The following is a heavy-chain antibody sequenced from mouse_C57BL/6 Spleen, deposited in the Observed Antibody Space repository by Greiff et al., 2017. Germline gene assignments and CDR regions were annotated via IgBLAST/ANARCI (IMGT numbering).Heavy chain of an antibody. V-gene: IGHV2-2*01. J-gene: IGHJ3*01. Sequence: QVQLKESGPGLVQPSPCLSITCTVSGFSLTSYGVHWVRQSPGKGLEWLGVIWRGGSTDYNAAFLSRLIISKDNSTSQVFFKMNSLQADDTAIYCCASYYSKTWFAYWGQGTLVTVSA. CDR2: IWRGGST. CDR1: GFSLTSYG. D-gene: IGHD2-5*01. CDR3: ASYYSKTWFAY.